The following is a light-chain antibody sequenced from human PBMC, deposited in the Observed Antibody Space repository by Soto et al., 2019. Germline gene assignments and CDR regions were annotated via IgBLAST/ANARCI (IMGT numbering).Light chain of an antibody. V-gene: IGKV3-20*01. Sequence: IVLTQSPGTLSLSPWERATLSCRASQSLSSNYLAWYQQKPGQAPRLLIYGVSSRATGVPVSFSGSGSGTDFTLTISRLEPEDFAVYYCQQYVSAPINFGQGTRLEIK. CDR1: QSLSSNY. J-gene: IGKJ5*01. CDR3: QQYVSAPIN. CDR2: GVS.